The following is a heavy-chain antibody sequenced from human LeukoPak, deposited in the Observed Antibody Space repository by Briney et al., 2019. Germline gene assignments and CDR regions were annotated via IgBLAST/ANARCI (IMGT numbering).Heavy chain of an antibody. V-gene: IGHV4-59*01. J-gene: IGHJ6*03. CDR2: IYYSGST. CDR1: GGSISSYY. Sequence: PSETLSLTCTVSGGSISSYYWSWIRQPPGKGLEWIGYIYYSGSTNYNPSLKSRVTISVDTSMNQFSLKLSSVTAADTAVYYCARGLAVAGHYYYYYMDVWGKGTTVTVSS. CDR3: ARGLAVAGHYYYYYMDV. D-gene: IGHD6-19*01.